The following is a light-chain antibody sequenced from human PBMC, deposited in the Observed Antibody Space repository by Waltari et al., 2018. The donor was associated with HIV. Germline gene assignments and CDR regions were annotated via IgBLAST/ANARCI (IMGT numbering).Light chain of an antibody. CDR2: ELT. V-gene: IGLV2-14*01. Sequence: QSALTQPASVSGSPGQSIVLPCTGSSSDIGYYDYVPWYQQYPGQAPKALIYELTSRPSGTSSRFSGSKSATTAFLAISKLQTDDEADYFCSSYTRRGTVVFGGGTRLTVL. CDR3: SSYTRRGTVV. CDR1: SSDIGYYDY. J-gene: IGLJ2*01.